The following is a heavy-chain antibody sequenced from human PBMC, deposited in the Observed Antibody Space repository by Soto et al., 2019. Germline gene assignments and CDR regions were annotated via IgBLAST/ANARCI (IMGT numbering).Heavy chain of an antibody. CDR3: ARFPHCSSTSCLYYYYGMDV. CDR1: GYSFTSYW. J-gene: IGHJ6*02. CDR2: IYPGDSDT. V-gene: IGHV5-51*01. Sequence: GESLKISCKGSGYSFTSYWIGWVRQMPGKGLEWMGIIYPGDSDTRYSPSFQGQVTISADKSISTAYLQWSSLKASDTAMYYCARFPHCSSTSCLYYYYGMDVRGPGTTGTVS. D-gene: IGHD2-2*01.